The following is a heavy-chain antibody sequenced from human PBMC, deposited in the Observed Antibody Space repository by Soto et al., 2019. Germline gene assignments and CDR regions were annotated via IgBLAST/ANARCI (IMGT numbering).Heavy chain of an antibody. Sequence: EXSVKXSCKASGCTFTRYVISGVRQAPGRSLEWMGWIXAGNGXTKYPQKFQGXXPIPRATXXXTAYMDLTSLRSEDTAVYYCARGITLPTTLDYWGQGTLVTVSS. CDR3: ARGITLPTTLDY. D-gene: IGHD1-20*01. CDR1: GCTFTRYV. V-gene: IGHV1-3*01. CDR2: IXAGNGXT. J-gene: IGHJ4*02.